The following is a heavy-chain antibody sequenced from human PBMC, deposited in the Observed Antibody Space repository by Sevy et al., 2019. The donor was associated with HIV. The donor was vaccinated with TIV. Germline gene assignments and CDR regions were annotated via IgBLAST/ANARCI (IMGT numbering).Heavy chain of an antibody. CDR2: IYTSGST. J-gene: IGHJ6*02. V-gene: IGHV4-4*07. CDR3: AKSPTISYGMDV. Sequence: SETLSLTCTVSGGSISSYYWSWIRQPAGKGLEWIGRIYTSGSTNYNPSLKSRVTMSVDTSKNKCSLKLSSVTAADTAVYYCAKSPTISYGMDVWGQGTTVTVSS. CDR1: GGSISSYY. D-gene: IGHD3-3*01.